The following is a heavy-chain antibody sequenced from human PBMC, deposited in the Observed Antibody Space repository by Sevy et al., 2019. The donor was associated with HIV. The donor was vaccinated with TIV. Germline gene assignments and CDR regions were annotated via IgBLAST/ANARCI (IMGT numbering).Heavy chain of an antibody. CDR3: VSLFLSYRSGWSYFDY. V-gene: IGHV3-66*02. CDR1: GFTVNDKY. CDR2: IFSCGST. J-gene: IGHJ4*02. Sequence: GESLKISCAISGFTVNDKYIIWVRQAPGKGLEWVSVIFSCGSTYYADSAKGRFTISRDNSKNTVDLQMNSVRAEDTAVYYCVSLFLSYRSGWSYFDYWGQGTLVTVSS. D-gene: IGHD6-19*01.